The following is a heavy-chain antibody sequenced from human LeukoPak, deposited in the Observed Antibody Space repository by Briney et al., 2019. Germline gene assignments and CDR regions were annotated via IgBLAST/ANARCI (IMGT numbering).Heavy chain of an antibody. V-gene: IGHV3-30*01. Sequence: GGSLRLSCAASGFTFSSYAMHWVRQAPGKGLEWVAVISYDGSNKYYADSVKGRFTISRDNSKNTLYLQMNSLRAEDTAVYYCAGPRWEPAHFFDYWGQGTLVTVSS. CDR3: AGPRWEPAHFFDY. CDR1: GFTFSSYA. J-gene: IGHJ4*02. D-gene: IGHD1-26*01. CDR2: ISYDGSNK.